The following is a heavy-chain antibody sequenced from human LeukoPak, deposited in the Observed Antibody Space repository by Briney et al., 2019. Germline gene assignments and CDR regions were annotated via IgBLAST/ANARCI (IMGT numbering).Heavy chain of an antibody. Sequence: SQTLSLTCTVSGASITSGAYYWSWIRQLPGKGLEWLGYIFYSGTTYYNPSLTSRVTISVDTSKNQFSLKLSSVTAADTAVYFCARDRTGYFFDDWGQGILVTVSS. CDR3: ARDRTGYFFDD. CDR1: GASITSGAYY. V-gene: IGHV4-31*03. CDR2: IFYSGTT. J-gene: IGHJ4*02.